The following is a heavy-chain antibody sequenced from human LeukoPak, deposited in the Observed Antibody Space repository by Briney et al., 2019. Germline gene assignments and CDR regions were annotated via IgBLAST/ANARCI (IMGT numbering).Heavy chain of an antibody. V-gene: IGHV4-59*01. CDR2: IYYSGST. J-gene: IGHJ6*02. D-gene: IGHD3-22*01. CDR1: GGSISSYY. Sequence: SETLSLTCTVSGGSISSYYWSWIRQPPGKGLEWIGYIYYSGSTNYNPSLKSRVTISVDTSKNQFSLKLSSVTAADTAVYYCARADSSGYYPKGCYYGMDVWGQGTTVTVSS. CDR3: ARADSSGYYPKGCYYGMDV.